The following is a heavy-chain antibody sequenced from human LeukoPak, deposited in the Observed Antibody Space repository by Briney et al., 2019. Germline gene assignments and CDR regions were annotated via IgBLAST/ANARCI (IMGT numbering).Heavy chain of an antibody. CDR2: INHSGST. D-gene: IGHD6-19*01. V-gene: IGHV4-34*01. J-gene: IGHJ4*02. CDR3: ARANPRRQWLAPPLDY. Sequence: PSETLSLTCAVYGGSFSGYYWSWIRQPPGKGLEWIGEINHSGSTNYNPSLKSRVTISVDTSKNQFSLKLSSVTAADTAVYYCARANPRRQWLAPPLDYWGQGTLVTVSS. CDR1: GGSFSGYY.